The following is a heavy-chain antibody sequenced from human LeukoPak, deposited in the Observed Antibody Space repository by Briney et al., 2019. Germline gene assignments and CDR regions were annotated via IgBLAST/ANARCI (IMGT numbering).Heavy chain of an antibody. CDR1: GFTFSSYW. J-gene: IGHJ3*02. V-gene: IGHV3-74*01. CDR3: ARTTSVRYVGEAFDI. CDR2: INSDGSST. Sequence: GGSLRLSCAASGFTFSSYWMHWVRQAPGKGLVWVSRINSDGSSTTYADSVKGRFTISRDNAKNTLYLQMNSLRAEETAVYYCARTTSVRYVGEAFDIWGQGTMVTVSS. D-gene: IGHD4-17*01.